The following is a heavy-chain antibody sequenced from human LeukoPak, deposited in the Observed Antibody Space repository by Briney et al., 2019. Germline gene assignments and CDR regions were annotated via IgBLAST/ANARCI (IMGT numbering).Heavy chain of an antibody. D-gene: IGHD3-3*01. Sequence: PSETLSLTCTVSGGSISSGDYYWSWIRQPPGKGLEWIGYIYYSGSTYYNPSLKSRVTISVDTSKNQFSLNLTSVTAADTAIYYCARDFEYDFWSAYARTRDALDIWGQGTMVTVSS. V-gene: IGHV4-30-4*01. J-gene: IGHJ3*02. CDR1: GGSISSGDYY. CDR2: IYYSGST. CDR3: ARDFEYDFWSAYARTRDALDI.